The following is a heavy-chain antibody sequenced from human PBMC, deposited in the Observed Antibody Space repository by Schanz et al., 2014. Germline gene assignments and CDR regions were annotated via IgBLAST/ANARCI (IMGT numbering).Heavy chain of an antibody. V-gene: IGHV3-48*01. J-gene: IGHJ4*02. CDR2: ISSGGTTT. Sequence: EVQLLESGGGLVEPGGSLRLSCTASGFTFSSYSMNWVRQAPGKGLEYVSYISSGGTTTYHSDSVKGRFTMSRDNAKNSVFLQMNSLRAEDTAVYYCVRDSFFAFDYWGQGTLVTVSS. CDR1: GFTFSSYS. CDR3: VRDSFFAFDY. D-gene: IGHD3-3*01.